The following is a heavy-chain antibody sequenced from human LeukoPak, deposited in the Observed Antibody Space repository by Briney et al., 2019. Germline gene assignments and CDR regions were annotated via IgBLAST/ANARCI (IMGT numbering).Heavy chain of an antibody. J-gene: IGHJ4*02. D-gene: IGHD3-10*01. CDR3: ARAVLWFGELFRGDYFDY. Sequence: SETLSLTCTVSGGSIGSYNWSWVRQPPGKGLEWIGYIHYSGSTNYNPSLKSRVTISVDTSKNQFSLKLSSVTAADTAVYYCARAVLWFGELFRGDYFDYWGQGTLVTVSS. CDR2: IHYSGST. V-gene: IGHV4-59*08. CDR1: GGSIGSYN.